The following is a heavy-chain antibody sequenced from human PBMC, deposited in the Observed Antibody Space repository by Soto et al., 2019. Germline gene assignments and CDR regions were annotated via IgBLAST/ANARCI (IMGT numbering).Heavy chain of an antibody. D-gene: IGHD2-2*02. J-gene: IGHJ4*02. CDR1: GFTFSSYG. CDR3: AKNPSFLYCSSTSCYMDY. V-gene: IGHV3-30*18. CDR2: ISYDGSNK. Sequence: PGGSLRLSCAASGFTFSSYGMHWVRQAPGKGLEWVAVISYDGSNKYYADSVKGRFTIPRDNSKNTLYLQMNSLRAEDTAVYYCAKNPSFLYCSSTSCYMDYWGQGTLVTVSS.